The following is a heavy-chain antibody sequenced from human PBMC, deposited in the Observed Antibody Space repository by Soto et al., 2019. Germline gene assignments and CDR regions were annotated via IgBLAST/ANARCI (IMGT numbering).Heavy chain of an antibody. CDR1: GGSFSGYY. V-gene: IGHV4-34*01. Sequence: SETLSLTCAVYGGSFSGYYWSWIRQPPGKGLEWIGEINHSGSTNYNPSLKSRVTISVDTSKNQFSLKLSSVTAADTAVYYCARGEGGSITMVRGADFDFDYWGQGTLVTVS. D-gene: IGHD3-10*01. CDR3: ARGEGGSITMVRGADFDFDY. CDR2: INHSGST. J-gene: IGHJ4*02.